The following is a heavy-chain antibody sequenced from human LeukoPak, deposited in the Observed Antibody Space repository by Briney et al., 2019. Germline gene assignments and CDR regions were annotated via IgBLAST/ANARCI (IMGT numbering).Heavy chain of an antibody. CDR2: ISAYNGNT. CDR1: GGTLSSYA. Sequence: ASVKVSCKASGGTLSSYAISWVRQAPGQGLEWMGWISAYNGNTNYAQKLQGRVTMTTDTSTSTDYMELSSLTYEDTAVYYCARDVSSTSSWWFDPWGQGTLVIVSS. J-gene: IGHJ5*02. CDR3: ARDVSSTSSWWFDP. D-gene: IGHD2-2*01. V-gene: IGHV1-18*01.